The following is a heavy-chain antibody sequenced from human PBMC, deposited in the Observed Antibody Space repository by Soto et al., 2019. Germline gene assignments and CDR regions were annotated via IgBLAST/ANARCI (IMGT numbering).Heavy chain of an antibody. V-gene: IGHV3-23*01. J-gene: IGHJ3*02. CDR2: ISDSADRI. D-gene: IGHD3-22*01. Sequence: PGGSLRLSCKASGFSFSSNSMGWLRQAPGKGLDWVSSISDSADRIYYADYVRGRFTFSRDNSKNIMYLQMNSLRAEDTAVYYCARVRYYYDSSGYLTIDAFDIWGQGTMVTVSS. CDR3: ARVRYYYDSSGYLTIDAFDI. CDR1: GFSFSSNS.